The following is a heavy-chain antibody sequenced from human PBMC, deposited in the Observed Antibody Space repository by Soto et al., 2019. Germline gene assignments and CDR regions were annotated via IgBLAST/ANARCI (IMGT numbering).Heavy chain of an antibody. D-gene: IGHD3-9*01. CDR3: ARAESIYFELLSESQH. Sequence: PSDTLCLTCTFSVDPLSSVVYYLSFIRQSPGNRLEVIAYIYYTGTTKYNPSLKIRVTISLDKSKNQFSLRLTSVTAADTAVYYCARAESIYFELLSESQHWG. CDR1: VDPLSSVVYY. J-gene: IGHJ1*01. CDR2: IYYTGTT. V-gene: IGHV4-61*08.